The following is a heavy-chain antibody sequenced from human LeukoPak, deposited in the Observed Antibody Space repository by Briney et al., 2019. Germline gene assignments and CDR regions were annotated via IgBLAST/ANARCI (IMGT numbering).Heavy chain of an antibody. J-gene: IGHJ4*02. D-gene: IGHD6-13*01. CDR1: GYTFTSYG. CDR3: ARAPGIAAAGTRIENDY. V-gene: IGHV1-18*01. Sequence: GASVKVSCKASGYTFTSYGISWVRQAPGQGLEWMGWISAYNGNTNYAQKLQGRVTMTTDTSTSTAYMELRSLRSDDTAVYYCARAPGIAAAGTRIENDYWGQGTLVTVSS. CDR2: ISAYNGNT.